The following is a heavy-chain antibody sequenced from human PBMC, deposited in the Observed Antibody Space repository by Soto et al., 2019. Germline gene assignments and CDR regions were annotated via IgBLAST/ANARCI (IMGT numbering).Heavy chain of an antibody. CDR1: GYTFTSYG. V-gene: IGHV1-18*04. CDR3: ARDYDFWRKYYYYYGMDV. D-gene: IGHD3-3*01. CDR2: ISAYNGNT. J-gene: IGHJ6*02. Sequence: ASVKVSCKASGYTFTSYGISWVRQAPGQGLEWMGWISAYNGNTNYAQKLQGRVTMTTDTSTSTAYMGLRSLRSDDTAVYYCARDYDFWRKYYYYYGMDVWGQGTTVTVSS.